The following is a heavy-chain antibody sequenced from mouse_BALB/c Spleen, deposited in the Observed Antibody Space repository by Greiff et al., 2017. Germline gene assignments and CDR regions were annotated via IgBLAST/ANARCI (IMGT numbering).Heavy chain of an antibody. J-gene: IGHJ4*01. V-gene: IGHV5-4*02. CDR2: ISDGGSYT. CDR1: GFTFSDYY. D-gene: IGHD2-4*01. Sequence: EVQVVESGGGLVKPGGSLKLSCAASGFTFSDYYIYWVRQTPEKRLEWVATISDGGSYTYYPDSVKGRFTISRDNAKNNLYLQMSSLKSEDTAMYYCARGDYDRVDYYAMDYWGQGTSVTVSS. CDR3: ARGDYDRVDYYAMDY.